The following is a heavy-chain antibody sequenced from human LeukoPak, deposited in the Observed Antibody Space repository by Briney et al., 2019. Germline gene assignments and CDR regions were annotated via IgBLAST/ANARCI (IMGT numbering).Heavy chain of an antibody. CDR1: GGSFTTHY. Sequence: SETLSLTCTVSGGSFTTHYWSWIRQPPGKGLEWIGYISYIGSTNYNPSLKSRVTISIETSKSEVSLMLTSVTAADTAVYYCASDSISMNAFDAWGQGTMVTVSS. V-gene: IGHV4-59*11. D-gene: IGHD3-22*01. CDR2: ISYIGST. CDR3: ASDSISMNAFDA. J-gene: IGHJ3*01.